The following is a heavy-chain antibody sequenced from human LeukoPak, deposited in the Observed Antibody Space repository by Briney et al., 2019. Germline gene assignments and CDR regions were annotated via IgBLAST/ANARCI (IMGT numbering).Heavy chain of an antibody. CDR2: IYHSGST. CDR1: GYSISSGYY. J-gene: IGHJ5*02. Sequence: SETLSLTCTVSGYSISSGYYWGWIRQPPGKGLEWIGSIYHSGSTYYNPSLKSRVTISVDTSKNQFSLKLSSVTAADTAVYYCARATRVVVPAARVGGTVYWFDPWGQGTLVTVSS. CDR3: ARATRVVVPAARVGGTVYWFDP. V-gene: IGHV4-38-2*02. D-gene: IGHD2-2*01.